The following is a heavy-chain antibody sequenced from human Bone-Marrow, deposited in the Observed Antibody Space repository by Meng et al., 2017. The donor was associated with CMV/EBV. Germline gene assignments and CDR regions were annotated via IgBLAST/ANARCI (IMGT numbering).Heavy chain of an antibody. J-gene: IGHJ6*02. CDR2: ISSNGGST. Sequence: GGSLSLSCAASGFTFSSYAMHWVRQAPGKGLEYVSGISSNGGSTYYADSVKGRFTISRDNSKNTLYLQMNSLRAEDTAVYYCAKDSSGMDVWGQGTTVTVSS. CDR1: GFTFSSYA. V-gene: IGHV3-64*02. D-gene: IGHD2-2*01. CDR3: AKDSSGMDV.